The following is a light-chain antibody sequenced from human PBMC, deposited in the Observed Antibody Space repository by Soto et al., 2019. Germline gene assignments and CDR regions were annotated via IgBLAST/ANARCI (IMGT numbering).Light chain of an antibody. CDR3: QQYVNLPRT. CDR1: QSVRKNS. V-gene: IGKV3-20*01. CDR2: GAS. Sequence: ENVLTQSPGTLSLSPGERATLSYRASQSVRKNSLAWFQQKPGQAPRLVIYGASNRATGIPDRFSGSGSGTDFTLTISRLEPEDFAVYYCQQYVNLPRTFGQGTKVDIK. J-gene: IGKJ1*01.